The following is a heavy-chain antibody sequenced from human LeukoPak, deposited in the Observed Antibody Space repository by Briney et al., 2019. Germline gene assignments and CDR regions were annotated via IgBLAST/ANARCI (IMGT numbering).Heavy chain of an antibody. CDR2: INSDGNST. V-gene: IGHV3-74*01. J-gene: IGHJ4*02. Sequence: PGGSLRLSCAASGFTFNRYWMHWVCQAPGKGLVWVSRINSDGNSTSYADSVKGRFTISRDNAKNTPYLQMNSLRAEDTAVYYCARAYYDSSGRYFDYWGQGTLVTVSS. CDR3: ARAYYDSSGRYFDY. D-gene: IGHD3-22*01. CDR1: GFTFNRYW.